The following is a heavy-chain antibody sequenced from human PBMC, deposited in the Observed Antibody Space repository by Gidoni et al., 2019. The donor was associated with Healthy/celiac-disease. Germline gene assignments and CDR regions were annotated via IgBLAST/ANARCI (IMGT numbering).Heavy chain of an antibody. V-gene: IGHV3-9*01. D-gene: IGHD6-19*01. J-gene: IGHJ1*01. CDR1: GFTFDDYA. CDR2: ISWNSGSI. CDR3: AKDSVAGTGYFQH. Sequence: EVQLVESGGGLVQPGRSLRLSCAASGFTFDDYAIHWVRQAPGKGLEWVSGISWNSGSIGYADSVKGRFTISRDNAKNSLYLQMNSLRAEDTALYYCAKDSVAGTGYFQHWGQGTLVTVSS.